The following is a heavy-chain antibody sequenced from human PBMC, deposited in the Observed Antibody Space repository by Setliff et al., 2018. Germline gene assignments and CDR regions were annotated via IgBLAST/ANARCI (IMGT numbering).Heavy chain of an antibody. J-gene: IGHJ4*02. Sequence: PLETLSLTCTVSGGSISSSSYYWGWIRQPPGKGLEWIGSIYYSGNTYYNASLKGRVTISGDTSKNQFSLKLSSVTAADTAVYYCARDLKFFGVGPLHIDYWGQGTLVTV. V-gene: IGHV4-39*07. CDR1: GGSISSSSYY. CDR3: ARDLKFFGVGPLHIDY. CDR2: IYYSGNT. D-gene: IGHD3-3*01.